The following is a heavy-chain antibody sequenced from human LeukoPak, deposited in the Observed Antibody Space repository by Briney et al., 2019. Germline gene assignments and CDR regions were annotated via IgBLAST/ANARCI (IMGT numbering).Heavy chain of an antibody. J-gene: IGHJ4*02. Sequence: GSLRLSCAASGFTFDDYGMSWVRQAPGKGLEWVSVIYSGGSTYYADSVKGRFTISRDNSKNTLYLQMNSLRAEDTAVYYCASGATIGYQLLPPDYWGQGTLVTVSS. CDR2: IYSGGST. CDR3: ASGATIGYQLLPPDY. V-gene: IGHV3-53*01. CDR1: GFTFDDYG. D-gene: IGHD2-2*01.